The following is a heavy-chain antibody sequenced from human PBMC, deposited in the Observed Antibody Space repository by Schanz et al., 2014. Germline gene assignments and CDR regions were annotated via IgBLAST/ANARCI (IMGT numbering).Heavy chain of an antibody. V-gene: IGHV3-23*04. CDR2: ISASGGST. Sequence: EVQLVESGGGLVKPGGSLRLSCAASGFTFSSYSMNWVRQAPGKGLEWVSTISASGGSTYYADSVKGRFTISRDNSKNMLYLLMNSLGDEDTAVYYCAKSRRKSDCSGGRCFHYSYYGMDVWGQGTTXTVSS. CDR3: AKSRRKSDCSGGRCFHYSYYGMDV. J-gene: IGHJ6*02. CDR1: GFTFSSYS. D-gene: IGHD2-15*01.